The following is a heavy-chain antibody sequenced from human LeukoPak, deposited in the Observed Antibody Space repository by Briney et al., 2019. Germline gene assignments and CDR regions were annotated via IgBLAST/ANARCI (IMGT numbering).Heavy chain of an antibody. CDR1: GHTLSTYW. D-gene: IGHD5-24*01. CDR2: IYPGDSDL. Sequence: GESLKISCQSSGHTLSTYWLGWVRQKPGEGLEWMGIIYPGDSDLRYSPSFQGQVTISADKSISTAYLQWSSLKAPDTAMYYSARRWVQFGAFYICGQETIVTVSS. CDR3: ARRWVQFGAFYI. J-gene: IGHJ3*02. V-gene: IGHV5-51*01.